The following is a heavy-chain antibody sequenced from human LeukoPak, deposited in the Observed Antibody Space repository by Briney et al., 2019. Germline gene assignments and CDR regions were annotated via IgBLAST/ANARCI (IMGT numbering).Heavy chain of an antibody. V-gene: IGHV3-7*04. Sequence: GSLRLSCAVSGFTFSNFWMSWVRQAPGRGLEWVANIHSEGNEKYHVESVKGRFTISRDNTKNLLFLQMNGLRVEDTAVYYCARGDDFSGDHWGQGTLVTVSS. J-gene: IGHJ4*02. CDR1: GFTFSNFW. D-gene: IGHD1-1*01. CDR2: IHSEGNEK. CDR3: ARGDDFSGDH.